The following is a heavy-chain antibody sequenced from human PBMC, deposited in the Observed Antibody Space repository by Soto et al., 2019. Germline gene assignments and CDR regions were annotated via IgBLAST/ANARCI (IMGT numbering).Heavy chain of an antibody. V-gene: IGHV4-34*01. Sequence: SETLSLTCAVYGGSFSGYYWSWIRQPPGKGLEWIGEINHSGSTNYNPSLKSRVTISVDTSKNQFSLKLSSVTAADTAVYYCARWPRGVVNPRRDWYFDLWGRGTLVTVSS. CDR3: ARWPRGVVNPRRDWYFDL. CDR2: INHSGST. CDR1: GGSFSGYY. D-gene: IGHD2-15*01. J-gene: IGHJ2*01.